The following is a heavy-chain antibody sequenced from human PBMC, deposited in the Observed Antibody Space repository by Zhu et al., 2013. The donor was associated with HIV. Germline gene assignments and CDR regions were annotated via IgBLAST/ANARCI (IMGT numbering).Heavy chain of an antibody. V-gene: IGHV4-59*01. J-gene: IGHJ4*02. Sequence: QVQLQESGPGLVKPSETLSLTCTVSGGSISGSYWNWIRQPPGKGLEWIGYIYYSGSTNYNPSLKSRVTISVDTSKNQFSLKLSSVTAADTAVYYCARGGRWLQYPLDYWGQGTLVTVSS. CDR2: IYYSGST. CDR3: ARGGRWLQYPLDY. CDR1: GGSISGSY. D-gene: IGHD3-16*01.